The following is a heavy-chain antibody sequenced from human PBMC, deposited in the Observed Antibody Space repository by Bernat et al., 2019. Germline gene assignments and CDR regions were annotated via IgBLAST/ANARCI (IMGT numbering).Heavy chain of an antibody. CDR3: ARGIGYYDFWSGYYPLDY. CDR2: ISYDGSNK. D-gene: IGHD3-3*01. Sequence: QVQLVESGGGVVQPGRSLRLSCEVSGFTFSSYAMHWVRQAPGKGLEWVAVISYDGSNKYYADSVKGRFTISRDNSKNTLYLQMNSLRAEDTAMYYCARGIGYYDFWSGYYPLDYWGQGTLVTVSS. CDR1: GFTFSSYA. J-gene: IGHJ4*02. V-gene: IGHV3-30-3*01.